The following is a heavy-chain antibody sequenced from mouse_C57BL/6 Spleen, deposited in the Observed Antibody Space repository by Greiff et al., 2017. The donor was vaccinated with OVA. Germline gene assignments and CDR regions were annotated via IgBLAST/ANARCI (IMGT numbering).Heavy chain of an antibody. D-gene: IGHD4-1*01. Sequence: VQLKESGPGLVKPSQSLSLTCSVTGYSITSGYYWNWIRQFPGNKLEWMGYISYDGSNNYNPSLKNRISITRDTSKNQFFLKLNSVTTEDTATYYCARETGTGVGYFDYWGQGTTLTVSS. V-gene: IGHV3-6*01. CDR1: GYSITSGYY. J-gene: IGHJ2*01. CDR2: ISYDGSN. CDR3: ARETGTGVGYFDY.